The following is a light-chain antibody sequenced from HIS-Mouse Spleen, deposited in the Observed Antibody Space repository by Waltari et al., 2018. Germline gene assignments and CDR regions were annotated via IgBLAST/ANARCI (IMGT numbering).Light chain of an antibody. J-gene: IGLJ3*02. CDR1: SSDVGGYNY. V-gene: IGLV2-8*01. Sequence: QSALTQPPSASGSPGQSVTISCTGTSSDVGGYNYVSWYQQHPGKAPKLMIYEVSTRPSGVPDRFSGSKSGNTASLTVSGLQAEDEADYYCSSYACSNNLFGGGTKLTVL. CDR2: EVS. CDR3: SSYACSNNL.